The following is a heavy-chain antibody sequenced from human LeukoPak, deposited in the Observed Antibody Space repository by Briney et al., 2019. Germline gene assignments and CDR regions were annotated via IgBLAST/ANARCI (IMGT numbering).Heavy chain of an antibody. J-gene: IGHJ4*02. CDR2: INHSGYT. D-gene: IGHD6-19*01. Sequence: PSETLSLTCGVSGVPFSNYYWSWVRQSPRQGLEWIGEINHSGYTNYNPSLKSRVTMSIDTSKNQFSLKLTSVTAADAGVYYCTRAVAGHPDWGQGTLATVSS. CDR1: GVPFSNYY. V-gene: IGHV4-34*01. CDR3: TRAVAGHPD.